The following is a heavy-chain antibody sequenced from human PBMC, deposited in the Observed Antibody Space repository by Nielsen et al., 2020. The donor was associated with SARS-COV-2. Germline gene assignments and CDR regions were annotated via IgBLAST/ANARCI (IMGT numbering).Heavy chain of an antibody. CDR3: ARDIQEGFSYEPSSDN. CDR1: GYTFIGYY. V-gene: IGHV1-2*04. J-gene: IGHJ4*02. Sequence: ASVKVSCKASGYTFIGYYIHWVRQAPGQGLEWMGWINPKNGGTNFAQKFQDWVTLTSDTSINTAYMELSGLKSDDTAVYYCARDIQEGFSYEPSSDNWGQGTLVTVSS. D-gene: IGHD3-16*01. CDR2: INPKNGGT.